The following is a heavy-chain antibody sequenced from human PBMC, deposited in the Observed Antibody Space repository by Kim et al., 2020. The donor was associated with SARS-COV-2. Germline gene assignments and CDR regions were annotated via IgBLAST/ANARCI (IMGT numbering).Heavy chain of an antibody. CDR3: ATYGGTSVRHYFDY. D-gene: IGHD2-21*01. V-gene: IGHV4-59*01. Sequence: NPSPKRRVTISLDTSKNQFSLKLSSVTAADTDVYYCATYGGTSVRHYFDYWGQGTPVTVSS. J-gene: IGHJ4*02.